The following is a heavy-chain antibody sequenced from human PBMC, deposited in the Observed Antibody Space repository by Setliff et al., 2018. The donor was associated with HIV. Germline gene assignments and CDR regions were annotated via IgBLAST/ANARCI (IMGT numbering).Heavy chain of an antibody. V-gene: IGHV3-21*01. CDR1: KFTFSTYS. CDR2: ISPRTTYI. CDR3: ASSPGTVFGVVILNPRFDS. Sequence: LRLSCAASKFTFSTYSVNWVRQAPGKGLEWVSSISPRTTYIYYADSVKGRFTISRDDAKNSLYLQMNSLRAEDTAVYYCASSPGTVFGVVILNPRFDSWGQGTLVTVSS. J-gene: IGHJ4*02. D-gene: IGHD3-3*01.